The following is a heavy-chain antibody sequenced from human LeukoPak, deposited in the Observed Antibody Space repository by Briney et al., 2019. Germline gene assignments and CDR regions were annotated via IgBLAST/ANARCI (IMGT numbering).Heavy chain of an antibody. CDR2: FDPEDGET. J-gene: IGHJ5*02. D-gene: IGHD3-3*01. V-gene: IGHV1-24*01. CDR1: GYTLTELS. CDR3: ATDFRITIFGVVRNWFDP. Sequence: ASVKVSCKVSGYTLTELSMHWVRPAPGKGLEWMGGFDPEDGETIYAQKFQGRVTMTEDTSTDTAYMELSSLRSEDTAVYYCATDFRITIFGVVRNWFDPWGQGTLVTVSS.